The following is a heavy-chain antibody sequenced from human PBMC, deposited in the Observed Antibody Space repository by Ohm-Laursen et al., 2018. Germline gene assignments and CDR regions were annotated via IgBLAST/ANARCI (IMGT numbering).Heavy chain of an antibody. V-gene: IGHV3-23*01. Sequence: SLRLSCAAPGFTFSSYGMSWVRQAPGKGLEWVSADSGSGDSTQHADSVKGRFTISRDNSKNTLYLQMNSLRDEDTAVYYCARRVAYDRGEFDYWGLGTLVTVSS. CDR1: GFTFSSYG. CDR2: DSGSGDST. J-gene: IGHJ4*02. CDR3: ARRVAYDRGEFDY. D-gene: IGHD5-12*01.